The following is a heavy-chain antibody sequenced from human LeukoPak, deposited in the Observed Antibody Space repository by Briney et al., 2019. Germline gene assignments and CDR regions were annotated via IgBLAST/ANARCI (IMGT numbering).Heavy chain of an antibody. D-gene: IGHD3-3*01. J-gene: IGHJ4*02. Sequence: PSETLSLTCTVSRGSLIGYYWTWIRQPPGKGLQWIGYMYYSGTTKYNPSLKSRVTTSMDTSKNQFSLKVNSVTAAVTAVYYCERVGFWSGSYTGYFDYWGQGALVTVSS. CDR1: RGSLIGYY. V-gene: IGHV4-59*12. CDR3: ERVGFWSGSYTGYFDY. CDR2: MYYSGTT.